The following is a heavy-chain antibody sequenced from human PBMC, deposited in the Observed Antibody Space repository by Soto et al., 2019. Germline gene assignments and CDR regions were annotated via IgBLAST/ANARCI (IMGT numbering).Heavy chain of an antibody. D-gene: IGHD6-6*01. Sequence: QVQLQESGPGLVKPSQTMSLTCTGSGGYISRGDYYWRWIRQPPGKGLEWIWYIYHSGITYYNPSLKSRLTISVDTSKNQFSLKMRSVTAAYTSVYYCARERPVGARLDPWGPGTLVNVSS. CDR2: IYHSGIT. CDR3: ARERPVGARLDP. CDR1: GGYISRGDYY. J-gene: IGHJ5*02. V-gene: IGHV4-30-4*01.